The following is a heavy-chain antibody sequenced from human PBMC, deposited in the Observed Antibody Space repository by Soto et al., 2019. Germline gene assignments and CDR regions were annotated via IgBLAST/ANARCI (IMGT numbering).Heavy chain of an antibody. CDR3: ARRGIYYDSSGYYYGYFDY. D-gene: IGHD3-22*01. CDR1: GGSISSYY. V-gene: IGHV4-59*08. Sequence: PSETLSLTCTVAGGSISSYYWSWIRQPPGKGLEWIGYIYYSGSTNYNPSLKSRVTISVDTSKNQFSLKLNSVTAADTAVYYCARRGIYYDSSGYYYGYFDYWGQGTLVTVSS. CDR2: IYYSGST. J-gene: IGHJ4*02.